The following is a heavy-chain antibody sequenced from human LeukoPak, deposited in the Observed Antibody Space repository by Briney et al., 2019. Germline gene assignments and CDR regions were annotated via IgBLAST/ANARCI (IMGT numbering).Heavy chain of an antibody. D-gene: IGHD6-13*01. Sequence: PGGSLRLSCAASGFTFSSYSMTWVRQAPGKGLEWVSSISSSSSYIYYADSVKGRFTISRDNAKTSLYLQMNSLRAEDTAVYYCAKGPLAADAFDAFDIWDQGTMVTVSS. CDR1: GFTFSSYS. CDR2: ISSSSSYI. J-gene: IGHJ3*02. CDR3: AKGPLAADAFDAFDI. V-gene: IGHV3-21*01.